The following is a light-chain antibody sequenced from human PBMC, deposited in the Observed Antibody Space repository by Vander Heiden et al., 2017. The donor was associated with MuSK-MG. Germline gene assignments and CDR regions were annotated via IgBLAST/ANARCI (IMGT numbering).Light chain of an antibody. J-gene: IGLJ1*01. V-gene: IGLV2-14*01. CDR1: SSYIGGYNF. Sequence: QSALTPPASVSGSPGQSITIPCTGSSSYIGGYNFVSWYQQHPGKAPKLMISEVSNRPSGVSNRFSGSKSGNTASLTISGLQAEDEADYYCGSYTSSSTPYVFGTGTKVTVL. CDR2: EVS. CDR3: GSYTSSSTPYV.